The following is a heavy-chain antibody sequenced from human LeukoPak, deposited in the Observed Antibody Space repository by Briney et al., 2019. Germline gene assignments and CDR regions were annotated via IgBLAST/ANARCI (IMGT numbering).Heavy chain of an antibody. D-gene: IGHD6-13*01. CDR2: ISSSSSYI. CDR3: ARESSIEAFDI. Sequence: PGGSLRLSCAASGFTFSSYSMTWVRQAPGKGLEWVSSISSSSSYIYYADSVKGRFTISRDNAKNSLYLQMNSLRAEDTAVYYCARESSIEAFDIWGQGTMVTVSS. J-gene: IGHJ3*02. V-gene: IGHV3-21*01. CDR1: GFTFSSYS.